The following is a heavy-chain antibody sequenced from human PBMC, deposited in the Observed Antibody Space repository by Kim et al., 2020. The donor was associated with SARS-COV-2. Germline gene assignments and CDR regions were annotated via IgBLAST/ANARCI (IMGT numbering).Heavy chain of an antibody. D-gene: IGHD3-9*01. CDR3: ARADCDILSSQGMDV. J-gene: IGHJ6*02. Sequence: PALKSRVTRSVDKSKNQCSLKLSSVAAADTAVYYCARADCDILSSQGMDVWGQGTTVTVSS. V-gene: IGHV4-4*02.